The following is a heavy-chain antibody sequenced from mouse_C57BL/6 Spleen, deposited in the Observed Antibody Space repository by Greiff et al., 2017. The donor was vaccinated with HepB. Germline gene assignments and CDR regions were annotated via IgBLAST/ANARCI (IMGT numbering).Heavy chain of an antibody. CDR2: ISYSGST. D-gene: IGHD1-1*01. V-gene: IGHV3-8*01. Sequence: VQLKESGPGLAKPSQTLSLTCSVTGYSITSDYWNWIRKFPGNKLEYMGYISYSGSTYYNPSLKSRISITRDTSKNQYYLQLNSVTTEDTATYYCAREIYYYGSSHWYFDVWGTGTTVTVSS. J-gene: IGHJ1*03. CDR1: GYSITSDY. CDR3: AREIYYYGSSHWYFDV.